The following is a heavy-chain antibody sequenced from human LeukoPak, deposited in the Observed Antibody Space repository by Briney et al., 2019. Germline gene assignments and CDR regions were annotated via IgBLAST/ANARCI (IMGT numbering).Heavy chain of an antibody. CDR1: GFTFSSYT. V-gene: IGHV3-21*01. J-gene: IGHJ4*02. CDR2: ISSSSYYI. D-gene: IGHD3-9*01. CDR3: ATSDFNILTGYNDY. Sequence: TGGSLRLSCAASGFTFSSYTMNWVRQAPGKGLEWVSSISSSSYYIYYADSVKGRFTISRDNAKNSLYLQMNSLRAEDTAVYHCATSDFNILTGYNDYWGQGTLVTVSS.